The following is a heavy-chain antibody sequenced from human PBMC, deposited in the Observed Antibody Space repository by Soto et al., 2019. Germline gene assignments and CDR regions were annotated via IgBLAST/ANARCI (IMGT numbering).Heavy chain of an antibody. CDR2: ISWNSGSI. D-gene: IGHD3-3*01. CDR3: AKGGYDFWSGSPYYYYYYMDV. J-gene: IGHJ6*03. Sequence: PGGSLRLSCAASGFTFVDYAMHLVRHAPGKGLEWVSGISWNSGSIGYADSVKGRFTISRDNAKNSLYLQMNSLRAEDTALYYCAKGGYDFWSGSPYYYYYYMDVWGKGTTVTVSS. V-gene: IGHV3-9*01. CDR1: GFTFVDYA.